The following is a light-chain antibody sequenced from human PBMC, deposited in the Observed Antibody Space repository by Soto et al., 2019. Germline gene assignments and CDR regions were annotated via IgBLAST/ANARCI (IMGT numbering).Light chain of an antibody. Sequence: DIQMTQSPSTLSASVGDGVTITCRARQSISSWLAWYQQKPGKAPNLLIYDASTLESGVPPRFSGSGSGTDFTLTISSLQPDDFATYYCQQYNTYSTFGQGTKVEIK. CDR1: QSISSW. CDR3: QQYNTYST. CDR2: DAS. V-gene: IGKV1-5*01. J-gene: IGKJ1*01.